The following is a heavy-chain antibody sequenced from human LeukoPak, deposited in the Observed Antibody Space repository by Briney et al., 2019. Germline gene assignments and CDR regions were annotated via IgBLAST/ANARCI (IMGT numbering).Heavy chain of an antibody. Sequence: SETLSLTCTVSGGSISSYYWSWIRQPPGKGLEWIGYIYYSGSTNYNPSLKSRVTISVDTSKNQFSLKLSSVTAADTAVYYCASTTLYYGSGTYYYYYYTDVWGKGTTVTVSS. D-gene: IGHD3-10*01. CDR3: ASTTLYYGSGTYYYYYYTDV. J-gene: IGHJ6*03. CDR1: GGSISSYY. V-gene: IGHV4-59*08. CDR2: IYYSGST.